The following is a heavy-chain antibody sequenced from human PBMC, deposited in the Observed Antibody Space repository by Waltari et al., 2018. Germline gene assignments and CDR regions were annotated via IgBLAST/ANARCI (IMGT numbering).Heavy chain of an antibody. J-gene: IGHJ5*02. CDR3: ARGYSNNWFDP. D-gene: IGHD6-13*01. V-gene: IGHV3-48*01. Sequence: EVQLVESGGGLVQPGGSLRLSCAASGFTFSSYSLTCVRQAPGKGLEWVSYISSSSSTIYYADSVKGRFTISRDNAKNSLYLQMNSLRAEDTAVYYCARGYSNNWFDPWGQGTLVTVSS. CDR1: GFTFSSYS. CDR2: ISSSSSTI.